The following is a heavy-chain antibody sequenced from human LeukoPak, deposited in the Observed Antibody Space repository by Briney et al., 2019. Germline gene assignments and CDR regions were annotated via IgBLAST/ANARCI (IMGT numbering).Heavy chain of an antibody. D-gene: IGHD1-1*01. CDR3: ARGRVYVGNWFFDF. CDR2: IIGDGDNT. V-gene: IGHV3-64*02. CDR1: GFTFSSYA. Sequence: GGSLRLSCAASGFTFSSYAMHWVRQAPGKGLEYLSAIIGDGDNTYYADSVKGRFIISRDSSKNTLFLQMGSLRTADTAVYYCARGRVYVGNWFFDFWGQGTLVTVSS. J-gene: IGHJ4*02.